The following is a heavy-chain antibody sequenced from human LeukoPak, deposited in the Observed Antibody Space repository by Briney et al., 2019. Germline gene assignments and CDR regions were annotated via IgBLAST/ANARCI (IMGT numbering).Heavy chain of an antibody. CDR1: GFAFGVHA. V-gene: IGHV3-23*01. D-gene: IGHD3-16*01. CDR3: AKDWTPHNRVYDCLDA. J-gene: IGHJ5*02. CDR2: ICSGADL. Sequence: PGGSLRLSCVGSGFAFGVHAMSWVRQAPGKGPEWVAPICSGADLFYAESVKGRFTISRDDPRNTVWLQMNSLRAEDTALYYCAKDWTPHNRVYDCLDAWGQGTQVTVSS.